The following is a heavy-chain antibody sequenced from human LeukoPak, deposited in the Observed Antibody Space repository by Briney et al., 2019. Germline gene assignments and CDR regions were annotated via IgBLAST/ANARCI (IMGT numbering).Heavy chain of an antibody. J-gene: IGHJ4*02. CDR1: GYTLTQLS. D-gene: IGHD6-13*01. V-gene: IGHV1-24*01. CDR3: ATDLVIVSSWHGEHNFDY. Sequence: GASVKVSCKVSGYTLTQLSMHWVRQAPGKGLEWMGGFDPEDGETIYAQKFQGRVTMTEDTSTDTAYMELSSVRSEDTAVYYCATDLVIVSSWHGEHNFDYWGQGTLVTVSS. CDR2: FDPEDGET.